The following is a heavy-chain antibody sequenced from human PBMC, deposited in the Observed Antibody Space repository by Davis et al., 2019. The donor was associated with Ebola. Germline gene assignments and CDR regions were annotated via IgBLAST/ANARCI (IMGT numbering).Heavy chain of an antibody. CDR3: ATYVQRGVDQ. J-gene: IGHJ4*02. CDR1: GFIFSSYV. Sequence: GGSLRLSCAASGFIFSSYVMSWVRQAPGKGLEWVSTLGTSADTYYADSVKGRFTISRDNSKNTLNLQMNGLRVEDTAIYYCATYVQRGVDQWGQGSLVTVSS. V-gene: IGHV3-23*01. CDR2: LGTSADT. D-gene: IGHD1-1*01.